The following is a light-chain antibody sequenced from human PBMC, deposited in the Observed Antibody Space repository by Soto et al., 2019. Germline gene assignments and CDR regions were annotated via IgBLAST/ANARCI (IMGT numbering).Light chain of an antibody. J-gene: IGLJ1*01. CDR2: DSI. V-gene: IGLV1-51*01. CDR3: GTWDSSLSANV. Sequence: QSVLTQPPSVSAAPGQKVTISCSGSSSNIGNNYVSWYQHLPGTAPKLLIYDSIQRPSGSPDRFSASTSGTSATLAITGLQTGDDADYYCGTWDSSLSANVFGTGTKLTVL. CDR1: SSNIGNNY.